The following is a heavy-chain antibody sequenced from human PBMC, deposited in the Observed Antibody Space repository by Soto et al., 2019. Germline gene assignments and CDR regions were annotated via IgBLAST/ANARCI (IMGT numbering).Heavy chain of an antibody. CDR1: GFTFSSYW. Sequence: GGSLRLSCAASGFTFSSYWMSWVRQAPGKGLEWVANIKQDGSGKYYVDSVKGRFTISRDNAKNSLNLQMNSLRAEDTAVYYCARVTDYYESSGYFAYWGQGTLVTVSS. CDR2: IKQDGSGK. V-gene: IGHV3-7*01. D-gene: IGHD3-22*01. J-gene: IGHJ4*02. CDR3: ARVTDYYESSGYFAY.